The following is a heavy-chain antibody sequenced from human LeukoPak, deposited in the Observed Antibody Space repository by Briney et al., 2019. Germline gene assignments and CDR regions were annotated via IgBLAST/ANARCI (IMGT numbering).Heavy chain of an antibody. Sequence: GGSLRLSCAASGFTFSSYSMNWVRQAPGKGLEGVSYISSSSSTIYYADSVKGRFTISRDNAKNSLYLQMKSLRAEDTAVYYCASLYSSSFDYWGQGTLVTVSS. V-gene: IGHV3-48*01. CDR2: ISSSSSTI. CDR3: ASLYSSSFDY. J-gene: IGHJ4*02. CDR1: GFTFSSYS. D-gene: IGHD6-6*01.